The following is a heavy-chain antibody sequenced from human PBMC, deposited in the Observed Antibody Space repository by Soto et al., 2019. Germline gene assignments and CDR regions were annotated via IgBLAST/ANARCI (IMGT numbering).Heavy chain of an antibody. CDR1: GYTFTSYY. CDR2: INPSGGST. V-gene: IGHV1-46*01. Sequence: QVQLVQSGAEVKKPGASVKVSCKASGYTFTSYYMHWVRQAPGQGLEWMGIINPSGGSTSYAQKFQGRVTMTRDTSTSTVYMELSSLRSEDTAVYYCARGGPDYGDYPSYYGMDVWGQGTTVTVSS. J-gene: IGHJ6*02. CDR3: ARGGPDYGDYPSYYGMDV. D-gene: IGHD4-17*01.